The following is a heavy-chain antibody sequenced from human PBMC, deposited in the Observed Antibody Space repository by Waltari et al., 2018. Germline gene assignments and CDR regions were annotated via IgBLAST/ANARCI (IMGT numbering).Heavy chain of an antibody. CDR2: ISSSSSTI. J-gene: IGHJ4*02. Sequence: EVQLVESGGGLVQPGGSLRLSCAASGFTFSSYSMNWVRQAPGKGLEWVSYISSSSSTISYAYSVKGRFTISRDNAKNSLYLQMNSLRAEDTAVYYCARDKSPFDYWGQGTLVTVSS. V-gene: IGHV3-48*04. CDR3: ARDKSPFDY. CDR1: GFTFSSYS.